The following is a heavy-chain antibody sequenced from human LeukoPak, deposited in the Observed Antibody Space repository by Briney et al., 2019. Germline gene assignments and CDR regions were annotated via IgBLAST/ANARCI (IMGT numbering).Heavy chain of an antibody. V-gene: IGHV4-4*07. Sequence: SGTLSLTCTVSGGSIGIHYWNWIRQPAGKGLEWIGRIHTSGSIIYNPSLKSRVTMSLDTSNNQFSLYLSSVTAADTAVYYCATSGYNYAPFDYWGQGTLVTVSS. J-gene: IGHJ4*02. CDR1: GGSIGIHY. D-gene: IGHD5-18*01. CDR2: IHTSGSI. CDR3: ATSGYNYAPFDY.